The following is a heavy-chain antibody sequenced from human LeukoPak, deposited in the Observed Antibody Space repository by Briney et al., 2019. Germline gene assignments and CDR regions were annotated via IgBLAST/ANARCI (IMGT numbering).Heavy chain of an antibody. CDR1: GYTFTSSG. D-gene: IGHD6-13*01. Sequence: ASVKVSCKASGYTFTSSGINWVRRAPGQGLEWMGWISGYNGNTDYAQKLLGRVTMTTDTSTSTAYMELRSLRPDDTAVYYRARDKGYSSTWRPNWFDPWGQGTLVTVSS. V-gene: IGHV1-18*01. CDR3: ARDKGYSSTWRPNWFDP. J-gene: IGHJ5*02. CDR2: ISGYNGNT.